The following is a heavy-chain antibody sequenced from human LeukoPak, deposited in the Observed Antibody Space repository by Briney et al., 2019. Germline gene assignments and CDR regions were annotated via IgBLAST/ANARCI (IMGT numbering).Heavy chain of an antibody. J-gene: IGHJ4*02. D-gene: IGHD2-2*01. Sequence: SETLSLTCTVSGGSISSYYWSWIRQPPGKGLEWIGYIYYSGSTNYNPSLKSRVTISVDTSKNQFSLKLSSVTAADTAVYYCARLKYQLLSQSDYWGQGTLVTVSS. V-gene: IGHV4-59*01. CDR3: ARLKYQLLSQSDY. CDR2: IYYSGST. CDR1: GGSISSYY.